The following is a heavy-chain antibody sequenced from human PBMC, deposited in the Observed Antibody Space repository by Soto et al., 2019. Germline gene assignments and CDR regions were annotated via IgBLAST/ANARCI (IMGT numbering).Heavy chain of an antibody. Sequence: PGGSLRLSCTASGFTFGDYAMSWVRQAPGKGLEWVGFIRSKAYGGTTEYAASVKGRFTISRDDSKSIAYLQMNSLKTEDTAVYYCTRDATYYYDSSGYYRAECFQHWGQGTLVTVSS. CDR1: GFTFGDYA. J-gene: IGHJ1*01. CDR2: IRSKAYGGTT. D-gene: IGHD3-22*01. V-gene: IGHV3-49*04. CDR3: TRDATYYYDSSGYYRAECFQH.